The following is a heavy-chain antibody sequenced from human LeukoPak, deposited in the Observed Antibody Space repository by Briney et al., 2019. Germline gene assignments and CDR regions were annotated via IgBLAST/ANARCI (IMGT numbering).Heavy chain of an antibody. D-gene: IGHD4-11*01. Sequence: GGSLRLSCAASGFTFSSYSMNWVRQAPGKGLEWVSSISSSSSYIYYADSVKGRFTISRDNAKNSLYLQMNSLRAEGTAVYYCASTLQYYWFDPWGQGTLVTVSS. CDR3: ASTLQYYWFDP. CDR1: GFTFSSYS. J-gene: IGHJ5*02. V-gene: IGHV3-21*01. CDR2: ISSSSSYI.